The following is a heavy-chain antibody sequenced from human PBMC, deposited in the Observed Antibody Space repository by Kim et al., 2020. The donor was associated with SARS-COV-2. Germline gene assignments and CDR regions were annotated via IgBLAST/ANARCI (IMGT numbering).Heavy chain of an antibody. J-gene: IGHJ4*02. Sequence: SETLSLTCTVSGGSISSSSYYWGWIRQPPGKGLEWIGSIYYSGSTYYNPSLKSRVTISVDTSKNQFSLKLSSVTAADTAGYYCARGDPRMDYWGQGTLATVS. CDR2: IYYSGST. V-gene: IGHV4-39*01. CDR1: GGSISSSSYY. D-gene: IGHD2-15*01. CDR3: ARGDPRMDY.